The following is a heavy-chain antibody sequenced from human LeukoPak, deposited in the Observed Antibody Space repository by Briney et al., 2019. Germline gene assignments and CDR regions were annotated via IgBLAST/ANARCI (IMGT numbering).Heavy chain of an antibody. CDR1: GGSFSGYY. V-gene: IGHV4-38-2*02. CDR2: MYHSGST. D-gene: IGHD5-18*01. J-gene: IGHJ4*02. Sequence: EPSETLSLTCAVYGGSFSGYYWGWIRQPPGKGLEWVGSMYHSGSTYYNPSLKSRVTISVDTSNNQFSLKLSSVTDADTAVYYCARDRWNSYGEVDYWGQGTLVTVSS. CDR3: ARDRWNSYGEVDY.